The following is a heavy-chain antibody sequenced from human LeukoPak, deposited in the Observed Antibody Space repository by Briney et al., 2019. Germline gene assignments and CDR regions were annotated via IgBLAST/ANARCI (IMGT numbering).Heavy chain of an antibody. Sequence: PSETLSLTCAVYGGSFSGYYWSWIRQPPGKGLEWIGEINHSGSTNYNPSLKSRVTISVDTSKNQFSLKLSSVTAADTAVYYCARAGYYDAFDIWGQGTMVTVSS. CDR2: INHSGST. D-gene: IGHD3-10*01. CDR3: ARAGYYDAFDI. CDR1: GGSFSGYY. V-gene: IGHV4-34*01. J-gene: IGHJ3*02.